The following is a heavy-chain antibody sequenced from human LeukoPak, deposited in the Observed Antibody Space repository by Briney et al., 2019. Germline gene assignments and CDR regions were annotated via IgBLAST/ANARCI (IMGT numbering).Heavy chain of an antibody. V-gene: IGHV3-21*04. CDR1: GFTFSSYS. D-gene: IGHD3-16*01. CDR2: ISSSSSYI. J-gene: IGHJ4*02. CDR3: AKDLHDYVWGSPIDY. Sequence: GGSLRLSCAASGFTFSSYSMNWVRQAPGKGLEWVSSISSSSSYIYYADSVKGRFTISRDNAKNSLYLQMNSLRAEDTAVYYCAKDLHDYVWGSPIDYWGQGTLVTVSS.